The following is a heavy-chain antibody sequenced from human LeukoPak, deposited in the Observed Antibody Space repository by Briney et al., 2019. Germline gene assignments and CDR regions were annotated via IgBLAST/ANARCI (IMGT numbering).Heavy chain of an antibody. CDR3: ARGERHTGSFGY. Sequence: SETLSLTCAVYGGSFSGYYWSWIRQPPGKGLEWIGEINHSGSTNYNPSLKSRVTISVDTSKNQFSLKLSSVTAADTAVYYCARGERHTGSFGYWGQGTLVTVSS. D-gene: IGHD1-1*01. J-gene: IGHJ4*02. CDR1: GGSFSGYY. V-gene: IGHV4-34*01. CDR2: INHSGST.